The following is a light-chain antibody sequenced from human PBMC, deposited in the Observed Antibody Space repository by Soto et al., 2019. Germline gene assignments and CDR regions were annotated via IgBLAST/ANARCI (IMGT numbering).Light chain of an antibody. V-gene: IGKV1-6*01. CDR2: AAS. CDR1: QDITND. Sequence: AIQMTQSPSSLSASVGDRVTITCRASQDITNDLGWYQQKPGTAPKLLIYAASSLQSGVPSRFSGSGSGTDFTLTISSLQPEDFATYYCLQDYNYPWTFGQGTKVEIK. J-gene: IGKJ1*01. CDR3: LQDYNYPWT.